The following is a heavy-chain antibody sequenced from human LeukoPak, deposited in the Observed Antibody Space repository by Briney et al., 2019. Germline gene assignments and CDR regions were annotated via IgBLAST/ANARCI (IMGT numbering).Heavy chain of an antibody. V-gene: IGHV4-61*02. CDR3: ARDRGYDYVWGSYSYYFDY. CDR1: GGFISSGSYY. Sequence: SETLSLTCTVSGGFISSGSYYWSWIRQPAGKGLEWIGRIYTSGSTNYNPSLKSRVTISVDTSKNQFSLKLSSVTAADTAVYYCARDRGYDYVWGSYSYYFDYWGQGTLVTVSS. D-gene: IGHD3-16*01. J-gene: IGHJ4*02. CDR2: IYTSGST.